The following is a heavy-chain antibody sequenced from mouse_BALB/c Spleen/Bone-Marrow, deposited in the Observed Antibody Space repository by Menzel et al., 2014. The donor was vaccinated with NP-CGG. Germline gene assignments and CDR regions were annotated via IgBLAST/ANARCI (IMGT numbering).Heavy chain of an antibody. CDR1: GFSLTSYG. J-gene: IGHJ4*01. CDR3: ARGLQYYAMDY. Sequence: QGVESGPGLVAPSQSLSITCTVSGFSLTSYGVHWVRQPPGKGLEWLGVIWAGGSTNYNSALMSRLSISKDNSKSQVFLKMNSLQTDDTAMYYCARGLQYYAMDYWGQGTSVTVSS. V-gene: IGHV2-9*02. CDR2: IWAGGST. D-gene: IGHD2-4*01.